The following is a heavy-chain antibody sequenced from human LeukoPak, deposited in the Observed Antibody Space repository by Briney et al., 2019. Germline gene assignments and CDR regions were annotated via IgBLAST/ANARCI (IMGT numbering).Heavy chain of an antibody. Sequence: ASVKVSCKASGGTFSSYAISWVRQAPGQGLEWMGGIIPIFGTANYAQKFQGRVTITTDESTSTAYMELSSLRSEDTAVYYCASSRLGYCTNGVCSPKYYFDYWGQGTLVTVSS. V-gene: IGHV1-69*05. J-gene: IGHJ4*02. CDR1: GGTFSSYA. D-gene: IGHD2-8*01. CDR2: IIPIFGTA. CDR3: ASSRLGYCTNGVCSPKYYFDY.